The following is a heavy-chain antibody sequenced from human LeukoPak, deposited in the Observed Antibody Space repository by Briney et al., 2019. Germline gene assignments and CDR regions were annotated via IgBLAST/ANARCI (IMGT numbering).Heavy chain of an antibody. CDR3: AGLYGSGSYYGY. CDR2: IYYSGST. CDR1: GGSISSCY. Sequence: SETLSLTCTVSGGSISSCYWGWIRQPPGKGLEWIGNIYYSGSTYYKPSLKSRVTISVDTSKNQFSLKLSSVTAADTAVYYCAGLYGSGSYYGYWGQGTLVTVSS. V-gene: IGHV4-39*01. D-gene: IGHD3-10*01. J-gene: IGHJ4*02.